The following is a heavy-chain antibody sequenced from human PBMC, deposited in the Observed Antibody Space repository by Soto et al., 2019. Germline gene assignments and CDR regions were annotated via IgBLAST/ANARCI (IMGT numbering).Heavy chain of an antibody. J-gene: IGHJ4*02. CDR3: AKSVADRGIDC. CDR2: ITAGGSPT. Sequence: GGSLRLSCAASGFSFRNHAMTCVRQAPGQGLEYDSSITAGGSPTFYADSGRGRFTISRDNSKQTLYLQMSSLRAEATALYYCAKSVADRGIDCWXQGT. V-gene: IGHV3-23*01. CDR1: GFSFRNHA.